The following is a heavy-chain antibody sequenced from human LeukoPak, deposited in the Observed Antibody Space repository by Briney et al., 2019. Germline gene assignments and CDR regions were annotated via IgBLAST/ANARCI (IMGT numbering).Heavy chain of an antibody. Sequence: ASVKVSCKASGYTFTSYGISWVRQAPGQGLEWMGWISAYNGNTNYAQKLQGRVTMTTDTSTSTAYMELRSLRSEDTAVYYCARGPSSASWNSPIYFDYWGQGTLVTVSS. CDR3: ARGPSSASWNSPIYFDY. CDR2: ISAYNGNT. J-gene: IGHJ4*02. D-gene: IGHD1-7*01. V-gene: IGHV1-18*01. CDR1: GYTFTSYG.